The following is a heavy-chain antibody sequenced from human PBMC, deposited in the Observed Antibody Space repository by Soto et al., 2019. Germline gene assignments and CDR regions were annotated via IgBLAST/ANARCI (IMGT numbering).Heavy chain of an antibody. J-gene: IGHJ3*02. Sequence: PSETLSLTYTVSGGSISSYYWSWIRQPPGKGLEWIGYIYYSGSTNYNPSLKSRVTISVDTSKNQFSLKLSSVTAADTAVYYCARHVPQGGAFNIWGQGTMVTVSS. CDR1: GGSISSYY. V-gene: IGHV4-59*01. D-gene: IGHD2-15*01. CDR2: IYYSGST. CDR3: ARHVPQGGAFNI.